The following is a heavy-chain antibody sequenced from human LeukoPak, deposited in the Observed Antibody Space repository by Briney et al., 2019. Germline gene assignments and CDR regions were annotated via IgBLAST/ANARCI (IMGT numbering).Heavy chain of an antibody. D-gene: IGHD4-23*01. J-gene: IGHJ4*02. CDR2: ISSSSSYT. CDR1: GFTFSDYY. CDR3: ARVSVVTTFDY. Sequence: GGSLRLSCAASGFTFSDYYMSWIRQAPGKGLEWASYISSSSSYTNYADSVKGRFTISRDNAKNSLYLQMNSLRAEDTAVYYCARVSVVTTFDYWGQGTLVTVSS. V-gene: IGHV3-11*05.